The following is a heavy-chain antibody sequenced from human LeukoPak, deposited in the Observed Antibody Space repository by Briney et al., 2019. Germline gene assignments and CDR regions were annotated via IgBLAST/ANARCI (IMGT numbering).Heavy chain of an antibody. V-gene: IGHV4-34*01. Sequence: SETLSLTRAVYGGSFSGYYWSWIRQPPGKGLEWIGEINHSGNTNYNPSLKGRVTISVDTSKKQFSLKLSSVTAADTAVYYCAREYTGYRYGSNWFDPWGQGTLVTVST. CDR1: GGSFSGYY. J-gene: IGHJ5*02. CDR3: AREYTGYRYGSNWFDP. CDR2: INHSGNT. D-gene: IGHD5-18*01.